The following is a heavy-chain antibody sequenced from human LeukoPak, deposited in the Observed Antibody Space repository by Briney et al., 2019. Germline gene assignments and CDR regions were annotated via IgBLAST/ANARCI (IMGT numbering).Heavy chain of an antibody. V-gene: IGHV3-23*01. CDR2: ISGSGGST. CDR1: GFTFRSYA. Sequence: PGGSLRLSCAASGFTFRSYAMSCVGQAPGKGLERGSYISGSGGSTYYADSVKGRFTISRDNSKNTLHLQMNSLRADDTAVYYCAKGPLIEVAGTTWDYWGQGALVTVSS. J-gene: IGHJ4*02. CDR3: AKGPLIEVAGTTWDY. D-gene: IGHD6-19*01.